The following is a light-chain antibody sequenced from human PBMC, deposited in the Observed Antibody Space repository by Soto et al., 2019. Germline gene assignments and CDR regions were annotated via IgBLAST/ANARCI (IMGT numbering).Light chain of an antibody. J-gene: IGLJ2*01. CDR1: SSDVGGYNY. Sequence: QSALTQPPSASGSPGQSVTISCTGTSSDVGGYNYVSWYQQHPDKAPKLMIYEVNKRPSGVPDRFSGSKSGNTASLTVSGLQADDEADYYCASQAGSHTIIFGGGTKLTVL. CDR3: ASQAGSHTII. CDR2: EVN. V-gene: IGLV2-8*01.